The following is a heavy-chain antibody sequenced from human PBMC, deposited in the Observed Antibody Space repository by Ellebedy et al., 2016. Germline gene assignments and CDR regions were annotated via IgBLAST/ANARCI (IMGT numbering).Heavy chain of an antibody. D-gene: IGHD2-8*01. CDR3: ARDGSEWSRDY. CDR2: IVNSGRET. CDR1: GFAISNFF. J-gene: IGHJ4*02. Sequence: GGSLRLSXAASGFAISNFFMSWVRQAPGKGLEWVATIVNSGRETYYADALKGRFTVSRDNAMRSLYLHMDSLTVEDTAVYYCARDGSEWSRDYWGQGTLVTVSS. V-gene: IGHV3-21*06.